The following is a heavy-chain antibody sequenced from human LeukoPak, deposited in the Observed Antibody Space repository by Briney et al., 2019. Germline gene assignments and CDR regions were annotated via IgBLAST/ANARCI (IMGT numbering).Heavy chain of an antibody. CDR3: AKDLPGYYDSSGYYPYYFDY. Sequence: GGSLRLSCAASGFTFSSYAMSWVRQAPGKGLEWVSALSGSGGSIYYADSVKGRFTISRDNSKNTLYLQMNSLRAEDTAVYYCAKDLPGYYDSSGYYPYYFDYWGQGTLVTVSS. D-gene: IGHD3-22*01. V-gene: IGHV3-23*01. CDR2: LSGSGGSI. J-gene: IGHJ4*02. CDR1: GFTFSSYA.